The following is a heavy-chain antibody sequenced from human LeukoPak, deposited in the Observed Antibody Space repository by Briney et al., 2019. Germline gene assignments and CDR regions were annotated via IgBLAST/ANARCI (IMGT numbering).Heavy chain of an antibody. CDR2: IYSGGGT. CDR1: GFTFSSNY. J-gene: IGHJ5*02. CDR3: VLAAARLNWFDP. Sequence: GGSLRLSCAASGFTFSSNYMNWVRQAPGKGLEWVSVIYSGGGTYYADSVKGRFTISRDNSKNTLYLQMNSLRAEDTAVYYCVLAAARLNWFDPWGQGTLVTVSS. V-gene: IGHV3-53*01. D-gene: IGHD6-13*01.